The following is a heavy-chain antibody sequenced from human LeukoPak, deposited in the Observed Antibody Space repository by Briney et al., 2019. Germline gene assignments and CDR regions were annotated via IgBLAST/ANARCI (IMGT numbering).Heavy chain of an antibody. D-gene: IGHD2-15*01. CDR3: ARPRYCSGGSCYFDY. V-gene: IGHV3-48*04. Sequence: TGGSLRLSCAASGFTFSTYTMNWVRQAPGKGLEWVSYISSGSSSIYYADSVKGRFTISRDNAKNSLYLQMNGLRAEDTAMYYCARPRYCSGGSCYFDYWGQGTLVTVSS. CDR1: GFTFSTYT. J-gene: IGHJ4*02. CDR2: ISSGSSSI.